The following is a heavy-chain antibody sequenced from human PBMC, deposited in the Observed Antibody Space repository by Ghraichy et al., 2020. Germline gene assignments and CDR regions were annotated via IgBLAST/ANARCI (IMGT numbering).Heavy chain of an antibody. Sequence: ASVKVSCKAGGETVSSYATHWERQSPVQSLEWMGWINAGNGNTKYSQKFQGRVTITRDTSASTAYMELSSLRSEDTAVYYCARDRYDFWSGLYGMDVWGQVITDTV. J-gene: IGHJ6*02. CDR2: INAGNGNT. CDR1: GETVSSYA. D-gene: IGHD3-3*01. V-gene: IGHV1-3*01. CDR3: ARDRYDFWSGLYGMDV.